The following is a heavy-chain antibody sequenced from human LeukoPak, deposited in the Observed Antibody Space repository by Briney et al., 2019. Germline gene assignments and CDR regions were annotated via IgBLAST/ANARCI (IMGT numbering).Heavy chain of an antibody. CDR2: ISSSSSTI. D-gene: IGHD2-15*01. V-gene: IGHV3-48*01. CDR1: GFTFSSYN. J-gene: IGHJ5*02. CDR3: AREIAATRTNWFDP. Sequence: GGSLRLSCAASGFTFSSYNMNWVRQAPGKGLEWVSYISSSSSTIYYADSVKGRFTISRDNAKNSLYLQMNSLRSEDTAVYYCAREIAATRTNWFDPWGQGTLVTVSS.